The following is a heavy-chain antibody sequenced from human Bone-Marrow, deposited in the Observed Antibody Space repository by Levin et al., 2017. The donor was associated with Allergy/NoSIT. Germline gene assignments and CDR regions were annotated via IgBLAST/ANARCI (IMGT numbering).Heavy chain of an antibody. CDR1: GYTFTDYN. V-gene: IGHV1-2*02. CDR3: AKVAHGARWYFDL. CDR2: INPKSGDT. D-gene: IGHD4-17*01. J-gene: IGHJ2*01. Sequence: PAASVKVSCKASGYTFTDYNIHWVRQAPGQRLEWMGWINPKSGDTNYAQKFQGRVTMTRDTSTSTADMELRSLTSDDTAMYYCAKVAHGARWYFDLWGRGTLVSVSS.